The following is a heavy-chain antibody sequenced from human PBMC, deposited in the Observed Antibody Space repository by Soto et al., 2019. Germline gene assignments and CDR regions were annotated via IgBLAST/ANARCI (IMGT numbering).Heavy chain of an antibody. D-gene: IGHD3-3*01. CDR3: ATDSNYDVSNSF. Sequence: GPSVTVSCKASGGTLNNYAINWVRQAPGQGLEWMGGILPVSAPPDYAQKFQGRVSITADHSTSTVYMELSRLKSDDTAVYFCATDSNYDVSNSFWGQGTLVTVSS. CDR2: ILPVSAPP. V-gene: IGHV1-69*13. CDR1: GGTLNNYA. J-gene: IGHJ4*02.